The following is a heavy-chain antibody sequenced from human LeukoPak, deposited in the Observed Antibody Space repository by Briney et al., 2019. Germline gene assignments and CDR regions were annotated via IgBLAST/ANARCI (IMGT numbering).Heavy chain of an antibody. CDR3: TAGGGTAMVIDY. J-gene: IGHJ4*02. V-gene: IGHV3-30*03. CDR1: GFTFSSYG. Sequence: GRSLRLSCAASGFTFSSYGMHWVRQAPGKGLEWVAVISYDGSNKYYAASVKGRFTLSRDNSKNTLYLQTNSLRAEGTAVYYCTAGGGTAMVIDYWGQGTLVTVSS. CDR2: ISYDGSNK. D-gene: IGHD5-18*01.